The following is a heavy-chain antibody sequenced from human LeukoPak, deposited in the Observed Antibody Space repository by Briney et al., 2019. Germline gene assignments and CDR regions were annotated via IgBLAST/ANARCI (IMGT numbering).Heavy chain of an antibody. J-gene: IGHJ4*02. Sequence: PSETLSLTCSVSDDSIYSSSYYWGWIRQPPGKGLEWIGTVFFRGNTYYNPSLESRVTMSVDTSKKQFSLKLKSVTAADTAVYYCARHRDSGGYYALDYWGQGTLVTVSS. CDR2: VFFRGNT. V-gene: IGHV4-39*01. CDR3: ARHRDSGGYYALDY. D-gene: IGHD3-22*01. CDR1: DDSIYSSSYY.